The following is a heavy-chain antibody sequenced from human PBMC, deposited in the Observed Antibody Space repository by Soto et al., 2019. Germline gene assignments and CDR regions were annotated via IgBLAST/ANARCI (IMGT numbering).Heavy chain of an antibody. CDR3: ARVQRGELSLNFDY. V-gene: IGHV4-31*03. Sequence: QVQLQESGPGLVKPSQTLSLTCTVSGGSISSGGYYWSWIRQHPGKGLEWIGYIHYSGSTYYNPSLKSRVTISVDTSKNQFSLKLSSVTAADTAVYYCARVQRGELSLNFDYWGQGTLVTVSS. D-gene: IGHD3-16*02. J-gene: IGHJ4*02. CDR1: GGSISSGGYY. CDR2: IHYSGST.